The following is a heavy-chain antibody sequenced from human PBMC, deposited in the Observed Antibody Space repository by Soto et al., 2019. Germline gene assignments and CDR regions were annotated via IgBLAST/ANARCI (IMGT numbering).Heavy chain of an antibody. D-gene: IGHD6-13*01. CDR1: GGSISGAGYY. V-gene: IGHV4-31*03. CDR2: IYYSGTT. CDR3: ARAWTAAAGWANWFDL. Sequence: QVQLQESGPGLVEPSQTLSLTCTVSGGSISGAGYYWSWIRHNPGKGLEWIGYIYYSGTTYYNPSLKSRLTISVDTSKTQLSLNLTSVTAADTAVYYCARAWTAAAGWANWFDLWGQGTVVTVSS. J-gene: IGHJ5*02.